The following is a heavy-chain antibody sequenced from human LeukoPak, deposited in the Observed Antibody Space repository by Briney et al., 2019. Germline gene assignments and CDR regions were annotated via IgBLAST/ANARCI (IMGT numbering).Heavy chain of an antibody. CDR3: AAERYGGISDCCNFEI. V-gene: IGHV1-58*01. CDR2: IIVGSGTT. D-gene: IGHD4-23*01. J-gene: IGHJ3*02. Sequence: ASVKVSCKSSGFSFSNSAVQWVRQARGQRLEWIGWIIVGSGTTNYAQSLQGRLTVTRDMSTNTAYMELSSLRSEDTAVYYCAAERYGGISDCCNFEIWGQGTMVTVSS. CDR1: GFSFSNSA.